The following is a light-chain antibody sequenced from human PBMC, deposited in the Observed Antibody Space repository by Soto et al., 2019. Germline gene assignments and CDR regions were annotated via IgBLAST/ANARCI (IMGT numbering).Light chain of an antibody. CDR1: SSNIGSRYN. V-gene: IGLV1-40*01. CDR3: QSYDTSLRGSV. J-gene: IGLJ1*01. Sequence: QSVLTQPPSVSGAPGQRVTISCTGGSSNIGSRYNVHWYQHRPGTAPKLLIYADSHRPSGVPDRFSGSKSGTSASLAITGLQAEDEADYYCQSYDTSLRGSVFGTGTNLTVL. CDR2: ADS.